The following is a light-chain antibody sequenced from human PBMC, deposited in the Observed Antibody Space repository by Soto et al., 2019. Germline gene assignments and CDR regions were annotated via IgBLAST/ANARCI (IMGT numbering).Light chain of an antibody. CDR1: QSVSSN. V-gene: IGKV3-15*01. CDR3: QQYDDWPET. CDR2: DAS. J-gene: IGKJ1*01. Sequence: EKVLTQSPATLSVSPGARATLSCRASQSVSSNLAWYQQKPGQAPRLLIYDASTRATGIPARFSGSGSGTEFTLTISSLQSEDLAVDYCQQYDDWPETFGQGTKVEIK.